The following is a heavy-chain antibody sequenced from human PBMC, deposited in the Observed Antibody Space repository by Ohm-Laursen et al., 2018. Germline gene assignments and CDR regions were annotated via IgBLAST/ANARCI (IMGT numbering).Heavy chain of an antibody. J-gene: IGHJ4*02. Sequence: GSLRLSCTASGFTVSSNYMSWVRQAPGKGLEWVSVIYSGGNTYYADSVKGRFTISRDNSKNTLYLQMNSLRAEDTAVYYCASVDTAMAEYYFDYWGQGTLVTVSS. CDR3: ASVDTAMAEYYFDY. D-gene: IGHD5-18*01. CDR1: GFTVSSNY. V-gene: IGHV3-53*01. CDR2: IYSGGNT.